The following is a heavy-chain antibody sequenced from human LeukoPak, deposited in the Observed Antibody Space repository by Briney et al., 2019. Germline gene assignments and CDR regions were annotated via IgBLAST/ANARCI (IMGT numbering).Heavy chain of an antibody. Sequence: ASVKVSCKGSGYTFTYYYMHWVRQAPGQGLEWMGIINPSSGSTSYAQKFQGRVTMTRDTSTSTVYMDVSSLRSEDTAVYYCARGWFGELPLIGFDPWGQGTLVTVSS. CDR2: INPSSGST. J-gene: IGHJ5*02. D-gene: IGHD3-10*01. V-gene: IGHV1-46*01. CDR3: ARGWFGELPLIGFDP. CDR1: GYTFTYYY.